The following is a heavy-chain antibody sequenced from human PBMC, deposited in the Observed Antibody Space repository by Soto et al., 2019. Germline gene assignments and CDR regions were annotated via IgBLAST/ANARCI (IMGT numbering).Heavy chain of an antibody. CDR1: GYTFTGYY. D-gene: IGHD6-6*01. J-gene: IGHJ6*02. CDR3: ARAVAARLSYYYGMDV. V-gene: IGHV1-2*04. Sequence: ASVKVSCKASGYTFTGYYMHWVRQAPGQGLEWMGWINPNSGGTNYAQKFQGWVTMTRDTSISTAYMELSRLRSDDTAVYYCARAVAARLSYYYGMDVWGQGTTVTVSS. CDR2: INPNSGGT.